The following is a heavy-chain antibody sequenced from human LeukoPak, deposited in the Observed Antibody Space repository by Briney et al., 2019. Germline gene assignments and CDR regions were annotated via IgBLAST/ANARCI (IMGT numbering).Heavy chain of an antibody. Sequence: PGGSLRLSCAASGFTFTSYAMSWVRQAPGKGLEWVSAISGDGGSTYYADSVKGRFTISRGYSKNTLYLQMNSLRAEDTAVYYCAAAYFGVDQYYYGMDVWGQGTTVTVSS. CDR3: AAAYFGVDQYYYGMDV. J-gene: IGHJ6*02. CDR2: ISGDGGST. V-gene: IGHV3-23*01. CDR1: GFTFTSYA. D-gene: IGHD3-3*01.